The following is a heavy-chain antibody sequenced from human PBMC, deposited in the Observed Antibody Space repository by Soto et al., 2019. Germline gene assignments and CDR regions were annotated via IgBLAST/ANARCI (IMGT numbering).Heavy chain of an antibody. CDR3: ARDVGLQHDTGYYDFWSGKNNWFDP. V-gene: IGHV4-59*11. Sequence: ETLSLTCTVSGGSISGHYWSWIRQPPGKGLQYIGYISYSGSTNYNPSLKSRVTISVDTSNNQFSLRLSSVTAADTAVYYCARDVGLQHDTGYYDFWSGKNNWFDPWGQGTLVTVSS. J-gene: IGHJ5*02. D-gene: IGHD3-3*01. CDR2: ISYSGST. CDR1: GGSISGHY.